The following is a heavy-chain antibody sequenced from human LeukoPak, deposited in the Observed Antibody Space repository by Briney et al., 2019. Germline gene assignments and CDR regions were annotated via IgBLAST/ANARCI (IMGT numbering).Heavy chain of an antibody. D-gene: IGHD3-3*01. CDR3: ASWAGGYDFWSGYYVHFDY. J-gene: IGHJ4*02. CDR2: IIPIFGTA. CDR1: GGTFISYA. V-gene: IGHV1-69*05. Sequence: ASVKVSCKASGGTFISYAISWVRQAPGQGLEWMGGIIPIFGTANYAQKFQGRVTITTDESTSTAYMELSSLRSEDTAVYYCASWAGGYDFWSGYYVHFDYWGQGTLVTVSS.